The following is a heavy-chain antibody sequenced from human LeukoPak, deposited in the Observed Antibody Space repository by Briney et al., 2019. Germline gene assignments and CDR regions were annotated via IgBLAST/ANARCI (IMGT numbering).Heavy chain of an antibody. CDR3: ARSHTEGYSSTNDAFDI. V-gene: IGHV1-69*04. CDR2: IIPIPGIA. Sequence: AASVKVSCKASGGTFSSYAISWVRQAPGQGLEWMGRIIPIPGIANYAQKFQGRVTITADKSTSTAYMELSSLRSEDTAVYHCARSHTEGYSSTNDAFDIWGQGTMVTVSS. D-gene: IGHD6-13*01. CDR1: GGTFSSYA. J-gene: IGHJ3*02.